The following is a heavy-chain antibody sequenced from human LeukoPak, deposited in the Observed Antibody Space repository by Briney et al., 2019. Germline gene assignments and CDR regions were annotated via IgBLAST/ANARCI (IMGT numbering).Heavy chain of an antibody. CDR1: GFTFSDYA. Sequence: PGGSLRLSCAASGFTFSDYAMSWVRQAPGKGLEWVGRIKSKTDGGTTDYAAPVKGRFTISRDDSKNTLYLQMNSLITEDTAMYYCTTDVGATSYWGQGTLVTVSS. V-gene: IGHV3-15*01. CDR3: TTDVGATSY. J-gene: IGHJ4*02. CDR2: IKSKTDGGTT. D-gene: IGHD1-26*01.